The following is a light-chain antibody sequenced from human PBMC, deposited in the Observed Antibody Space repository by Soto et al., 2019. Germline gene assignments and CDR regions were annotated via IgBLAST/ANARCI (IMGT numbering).Light chain of an antibody. J-gene: IGKJ2*01. CDR2: KAY. V-gene: IGKV1-5*03. CDR3: EPYKSYST. Sequence: DIQMTQSPSTLSASVGDRVTINCRASQSISSWLAWAPQKPGKSPKLPSYKAYSLEREVPSRFSGSGSGTEFTRAISRLRPDDLATYYFEPYKSYSTFGQVKNLEI. CDR1: QSISSW.